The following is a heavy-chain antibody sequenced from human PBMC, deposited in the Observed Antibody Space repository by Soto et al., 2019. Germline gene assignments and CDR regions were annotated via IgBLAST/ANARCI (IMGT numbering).Heavy chain of an antibody. CDR1: GFTFSSYE. CDR2: ISSSGSTI. V-gene: IGHV3-48*03. CDR3: ARLALDYYFDY. Sequence: PGGSLRLSCAASGFTFSSYEMNWVRQAPGKGLEWVSYISSSGSTIYYADSVKGRFTISRDNAKNSLYLQMNSLRAEDTAVYYCARLALDYYFDYWGQGTLVTVSS. J-gene: IGHJ4*02. D-gene: IGHD3-3*01.